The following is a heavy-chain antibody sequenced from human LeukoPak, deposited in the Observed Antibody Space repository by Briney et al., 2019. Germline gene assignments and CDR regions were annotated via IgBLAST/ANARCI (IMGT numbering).Heavy chain of an antibody. Sequence: GGSLRLSCTASGFAFSTFTMNWVRQAPGRGLQWVSSISGTSTYIYYADSVKGRFTISRDNAKNSVYLQMNSLRAEDTAVYYCAKDPGQWLAYFDYWGQGTLVTVSS. D-gene: IGHD6-19*01. CDR2: ISGTSTYI. J-gene: IGHJ4*02. CDR3: AKDPGQWLAYFDY. V-gene: IGHV3-21*04. CDR1: GFAFSTFT.